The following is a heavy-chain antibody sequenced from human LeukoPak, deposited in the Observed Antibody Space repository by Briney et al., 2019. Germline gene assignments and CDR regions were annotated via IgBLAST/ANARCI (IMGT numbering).Heavy chain of an antibody. D-gene: IGHD3-22*01. J-gene: IGHJ4*02. V-gene: IGHV1-18*04. CDR2: ISAYNGNT. CDR1: GYTFTGCY. Sequence: ASVKVSCKASGYTFTGCYMHWVRQAPGQGLEWMGWISAYNGNTNYAQKLQGRVTMTTDTSTSTAYMELRSLRSDDTAVYYCARAPVSHYYDSSGCDYWGQGTLVTVSS. CDR3: ARAPVSHYYDSSGCDY.